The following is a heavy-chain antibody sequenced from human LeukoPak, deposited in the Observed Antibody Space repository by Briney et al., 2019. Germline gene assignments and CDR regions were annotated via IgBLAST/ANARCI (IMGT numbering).Heavy chain of an antibody. D-gene: IGHD1-26*01. Sequence: PSETLSLTCTVPGGSFNTYYWSWIRQPPGKGLEWICYIHYSRSTNYNPSLKSRVNISGDTSKNHFSPMLSRMRSAAAAVYYCASHAPGSYFTGFDYWGQGTLVTVSS. CDR2: IHYSRST. V-gene: IGHV4-59*08. CDR3: ASHAPGSYFTGFDY. J-gene: IGHJ4*02. CDR1: GGSFNTYY.